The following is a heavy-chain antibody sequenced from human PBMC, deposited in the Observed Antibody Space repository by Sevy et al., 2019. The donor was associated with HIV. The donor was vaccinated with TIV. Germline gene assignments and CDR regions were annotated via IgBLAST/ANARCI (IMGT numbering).Heavy chain of an antibody. Sequence: ASVKVSCKVSRYSLTELSMHWVRQAPGKGLEWMGGFDPEDGKTIYAQKFQGRVTMTEDTSTDTAYMELSSLRSEDTAAFYCVGSRSGLPHFDYWGQGTLVTVSS. D-gene: IGHD5-12*01. CDR3: VGSRSGLPHFDY. V-gene: IGHV1-24*01. CDR2: FDPEDGKT. J-gene: IGHJ4*02. CDR1: RYSLTELS.